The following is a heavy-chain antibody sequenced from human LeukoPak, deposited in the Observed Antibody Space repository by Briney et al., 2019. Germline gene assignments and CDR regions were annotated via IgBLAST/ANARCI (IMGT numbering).Heavy chain of an antibody. CDR1: GGSISSSSYY. CDR2: IYYSGST. J-gene: IGHJ6*03. CDR3: ARADRGYYYYYMDV. V-gene: IGHV4-39*07. Sequence: SEILSLTCTVSGGSISSSSYYWGWIRQPPGKGLEWIGSIYYSGSTNYNPSLKSRVTISVDTSKNQFSLKLSSVTAADTAVYYCARADRGYYYYYMDVWGKGTTVTVSS. D-gene: IGHD1-14*01.